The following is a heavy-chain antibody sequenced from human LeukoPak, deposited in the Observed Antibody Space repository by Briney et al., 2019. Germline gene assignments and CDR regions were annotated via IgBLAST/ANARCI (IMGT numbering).Heavy chain of an antibody. CDR2: ISGSGGST. CDR1: GFTFSSYG. CDR3: ARELPVFTYYYDSSGYYYDAFDI. Sequence: PGGSLRLSCAASGFTFSSYGMSWARQAPGKGLEWVSAISGSGGSTYYADSVKGRFTISRDNSKNTLYLQMNSLRAEDTAVYYCARELPVFTYYYDSSGYYYDAFDIWGQGTMVTVSS. D-gene: IGHD3-22*01. J-gene: IGHJ3*02. V-gene: IGHV3-23*01.